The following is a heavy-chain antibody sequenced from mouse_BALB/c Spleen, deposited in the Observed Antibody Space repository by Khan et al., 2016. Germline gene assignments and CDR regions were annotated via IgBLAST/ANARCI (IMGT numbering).Heavy chain of an antibody. CDR1: GYSITSDYA. J-gene: IGHJ2*01. Sequence: VQLKESGPGLVKPSQSLSLTCTVTGYSITSDYAWNWIRQFPGNKLEWMGYISYSGSTSYNPSLKSRISINRDTSKNQFFLQLNSVTTEDTATYYCARSIKANWGQGTTLTVSS. CDR3: ARSIKAN. CDR2: ISYSGST. D-gene: IGHD1-3*01. V-gene: IGHV3-2*02.